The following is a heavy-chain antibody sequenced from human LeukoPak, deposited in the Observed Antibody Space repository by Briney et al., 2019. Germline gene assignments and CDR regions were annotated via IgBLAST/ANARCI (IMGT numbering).Heavy chain of an antibody. J-gene: IGHJ4*02. D-gene: IGHD7-27*01. Sequence: TSETLSLTCTVSGGSISSYYWSWIRQPPGKGLEWIGYIYYSGSTNYNPSLKSRVTISVDTSKNQFSLKLSSVTAADTAVYYCASNTGTVFDYWGQGALVTVSS. CDR2: IYYSGST. CDR3: ASNTGTVFDY. V-gene: IGHV4-59*01. CDR1: GGSISSYY.